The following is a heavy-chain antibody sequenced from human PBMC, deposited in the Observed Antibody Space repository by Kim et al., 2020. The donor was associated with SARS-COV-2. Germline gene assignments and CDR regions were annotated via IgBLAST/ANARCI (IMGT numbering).Heavy chain of an antibody. V-gene: IGHV5-10-1*01. CDR3: ARLTMSGFTTNAFEI. CDR1: GYTFITYW. CDR2: IDPSDSYT. Sequence: GASLKISCKGSGYTFITYWISWVRQMPGKGLEWVGRIDPSDSYTNYSPSFQGHVTMSADKSISTAYLQWSSLKASDTAMYYCARLTMSGFTTNAFEIWGQGTMVSVSS. J-gene: IGHJ3*02. D-gene: IGHD3-10*02.